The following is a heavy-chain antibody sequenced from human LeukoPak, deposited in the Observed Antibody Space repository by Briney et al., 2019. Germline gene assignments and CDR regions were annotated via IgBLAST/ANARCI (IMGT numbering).Heavy chain of an antibody. V-gene: IGHV4-39*01. J-gene: IGHJ3*02. D-gene: IGHD4-17*01. CDR3: ARLDYGDYSSGEAFDI. CDR1: GGSISSNSYY. CDR2: IYHTGSA. Sequence: SETLSLTCTVSGGSISSNSYYWGWIRQPPGKGLEWIGSIYHTGSAYYNPSLKSRFTISVDTSKNQFSLKVTSVTAADTAVFYCARLDYGDYSSGEAFDIWGQGTMVTVSS.